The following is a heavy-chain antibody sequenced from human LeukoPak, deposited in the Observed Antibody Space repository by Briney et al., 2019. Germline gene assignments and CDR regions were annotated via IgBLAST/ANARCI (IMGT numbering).Heavy chain of an antibody. CDR1: GFTFSNYG. V-gene: IGHV3-30*02. D-gene: IGHD6-19*01. CDR2: ISFDGSQK. CDR3: AKGREVAVAIGVFDY. Sequence: PGGSLRLSCAASGFTFSNYGMHWVRQAPGKGLEWVALISFDGSQKYYADSVKGRFTISRDNSKNTLYLQMNSLRAEDTAVYYCAKGREVAVAIGVFDYWGQGTLVTVSS. J-gene: IGHJ4*02.